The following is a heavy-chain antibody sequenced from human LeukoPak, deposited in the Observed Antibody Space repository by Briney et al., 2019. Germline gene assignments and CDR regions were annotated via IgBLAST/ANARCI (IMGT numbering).Heavy chain of an antibody. CDR3: ARANALYCSSMTCLFDY. CDR2: INPNSGGT. D-gene: IGHD2-2*01. Sequence: ASVKVSCKASGYTFTGYYMHWVRQAPGQGLEWMGWINPNSGGTYSAQKFQGWVTMTRDTSISTAYMELSRLTSDDTAVYYCARANALYCSSMTCLFDYWGQGTLVTVSS. CDR1: GYTFTGYY. V-gene: IGHV1-2*04. J-gene: IGHJ4*02.